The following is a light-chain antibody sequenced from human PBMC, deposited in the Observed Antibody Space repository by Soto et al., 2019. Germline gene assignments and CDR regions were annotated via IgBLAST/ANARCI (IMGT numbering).Light chain of an antibody. V-gene: IGKV1-27*01. CDR2: AAS. CDR1: QGISTY. J-gene: IGKJ3*01. Sequence: QMAQSPSSLSASVGDRVSITCRASQGISTYVAWYQQKPGKVPKLLIYAASTLQSGVPSRFSGSGSGTDFTLTITCLQPEHVATYFCQNCDYPPFTFGPGTKVDI. CDR3: QNCDYPPFT.